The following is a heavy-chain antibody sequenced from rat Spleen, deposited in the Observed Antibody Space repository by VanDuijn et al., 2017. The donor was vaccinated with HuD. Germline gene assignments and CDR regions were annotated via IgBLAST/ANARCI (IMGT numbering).Heavy chain of an antibody. Sequence: EVQLVESGGGLVQPGRSLKLSCAASGFTFSTFPMAWVRQAPKKGLEWVASISPNGGSTYYRDSVKGRFTISRDNAKSTLYLQMDSLRSEDTATCYCATLTPLFAYWGQGTLVTVSS. CDR3: ATLTPLFAY. V-gene: IGHV5-46*01. CDR2: ISPNGGST. CDR1: GFTFSTFP. J-gene: IGHJ3*01. D-gene: IGHD3-4*01.